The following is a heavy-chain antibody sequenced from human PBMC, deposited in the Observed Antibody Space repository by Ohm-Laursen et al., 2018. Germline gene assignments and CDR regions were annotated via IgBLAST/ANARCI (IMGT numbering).Heavy chain of an antibody. J-gene: IGHJ4*02. CDR2: ISGSGGST. CDR3: TRGVTRRITIFGVVIDSHFDY. CDR1: GFTFSSYA. D-gene: IGHD3-3*01. Sequence: SLRLSCTASGFTFSSYAMSWVRQAPGKGLEWVSAISGSGGSTYYADSVKGRFTISRDNSKNTLYLQMNSLKTEDTAVYYCTRGVTRRITIFGVVIDSHFDYWGQGTLVTVSS. V-gene: IGHV3-23*01.